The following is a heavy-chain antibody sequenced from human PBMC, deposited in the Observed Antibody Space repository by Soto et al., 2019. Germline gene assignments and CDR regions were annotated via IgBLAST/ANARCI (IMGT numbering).Heavy chain of an antibody. D-gene: IGHD3-10*01. CDR2: ISYDGSNK. CDR3: AKDRGPIWFGEPYNWFDP. Sequence: QVQLVESGGGVVQPGRSLRLSCAASGFTFSSYGMHWVRQAPGKGLEWVAVISYDGSNKYYADSVKGRFTISRDNSKNTLYLQMNSLRAEDTAVYYCAKDRGPIWFGEPYNWFDPWGQGTLVTVSS. V-gene: IGHV3-30*18. J-gene: IGHJ5*02. CDR1: GFTFSSYG.